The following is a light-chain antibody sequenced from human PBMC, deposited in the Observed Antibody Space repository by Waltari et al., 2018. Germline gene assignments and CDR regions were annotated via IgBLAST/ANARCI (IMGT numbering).Light chain of an antibody. J-gene: IGLJ3*02. CDR1: SGDLGNSKF. V-gene: IGLV2-14*01. Sequence: QSALTQPASVSGSPGQSITISCTGTSGDLGNSKFVSLYQQEPGRAPKLIVYDVSQRPSGVSNRFSGPKSGNTAPLTISGLQAEDEADYYCSSYTTASSWVFGGGTKLTVL. CDR3: SSYTTASSWV. CDR2: DVS.